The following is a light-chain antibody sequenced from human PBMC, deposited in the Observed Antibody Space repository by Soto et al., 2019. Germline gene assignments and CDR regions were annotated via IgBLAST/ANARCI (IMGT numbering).Light chain of an antibody. CDR2: DVS. Sequence: QSALTQPASLSGSPGQSITISCTGTSSDVGGYNYVSWYQQHPGKAPKLMIYDVSNRPSGGSNRFSGSKSGNTASLTISGLQAEDEADYYCSSYRASSTTPYVFGTGTKVTVL. CDR3: SSYRASSTTPYV. V-gene: IGLV2-14*03. J-gene: IGLJ1*01. CDR1: SSDVGGYNY.